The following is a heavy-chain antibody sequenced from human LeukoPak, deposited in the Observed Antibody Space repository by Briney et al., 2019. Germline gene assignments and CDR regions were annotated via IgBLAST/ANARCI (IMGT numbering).Heavy chain of an antibody. D-gene: IGHD1-26*01. Sequence: PGGSLRLSCAASGFTFSSYAMHWVRQAPGKGLEWVANIKQDGSEKYYMDSVQGRFTISRDNAKNSLYLQMNSLRAEDTAVYYCARDVGAFDYWGQGTLVTVSS. CDR1: GFTFSSYA. CDR2: IKQDGSEK. V-gene: IGHV3-7*03. CDR3: ARDVGAFDY. J-gene: IGHJ4*02.